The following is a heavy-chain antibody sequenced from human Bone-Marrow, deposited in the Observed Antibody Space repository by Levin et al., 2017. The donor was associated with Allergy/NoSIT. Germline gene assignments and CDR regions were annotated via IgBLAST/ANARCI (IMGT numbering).Heavy chain of an antibody. V-gene: IGHV4-39*01. Sequence: TSETLSLTCTVSGGSISSSSYYWGWIRQPPGKGLEWIGSINYSGSTYYNPSLKSRVTISVDTSKNQFSLKLSSVTAADTAVYYCARHKWGGQSSLDYWGQGTLVTVSS. CDR2: INYSGST. D-gene: IGHD3-3*01. CDR1: GGSISSSSYY. J-gene: IGHJ4*02. CDR3: ARHKWGGQSSLDY.